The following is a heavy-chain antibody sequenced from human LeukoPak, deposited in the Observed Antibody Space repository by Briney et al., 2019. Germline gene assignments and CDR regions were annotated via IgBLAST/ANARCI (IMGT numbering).Heavy chain of an antibody. Sequence: GGSLRLSCAASGFTFSSYAMSWVRQAPGKGLEWVAVTWHDGSYKYYGDSVKGRFTISRDNSRNTLYLQMNSLRAEDTAVYYCASGDYSNGWHLDFWGQGTLVTVSS. CDR3: ASGDYSNGWHLDF. CDR1: GFTFSSYA. D-gene: IGHD6-19*01. V-gene: IGHV3-33*08. J-gene: IGHJ4*02. CDR2: TWHDGSYK.